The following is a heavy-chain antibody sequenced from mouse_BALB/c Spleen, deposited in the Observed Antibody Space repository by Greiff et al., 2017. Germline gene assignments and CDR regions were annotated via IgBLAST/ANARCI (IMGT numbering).Heavy chain of an antibody. CDR1: GFSLTSYG. Sequence: QVQLKQSGPGLVAPSQSLSITCTVSGFSLTSYGVHWVRQPPGKGLEWLGVIWAGGSTNYNSALMSRLSISKDNSKSQVFLKMNSLQTDDTAMYYCATDVVAWFAYWGQGTLVTVSA. V-gene: IGHV2-9*02. CDR3: ATDVVAWFAY. J-gene: IGHJ3*01. CDR2: IWAGGST.